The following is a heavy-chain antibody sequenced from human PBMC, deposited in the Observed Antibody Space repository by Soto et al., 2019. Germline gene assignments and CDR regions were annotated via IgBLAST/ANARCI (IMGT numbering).Heavy chain of an antibody. J-gene: IGHJ6*02. CDR3: ARSSIAAPYYYYGMDV. CDR2: MNPNSGNT. D-gene: IGHD6-25*01. V-gene: IGHV1-8*01. CDR1: GCTFTSYN. Sequence: GASVKVSCKASGCTFTSYNVNWVRQATGQGLEWMGWMNPNSGNTGYAQKFQGRVTMTRNTSITTAYMELSSLRSEDTAVYYCARSSIAAPYYYYGMDVWGQGTTVTVSS.